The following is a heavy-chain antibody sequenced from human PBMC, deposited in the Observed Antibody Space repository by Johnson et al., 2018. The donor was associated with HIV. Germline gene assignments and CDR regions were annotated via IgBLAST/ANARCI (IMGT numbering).Heavy chain of an antibody. Sequence: VQLVESGGGLIQPRGSLRLSCAASGFTFNSYAMSWVLQGPGKGLEWVAAIYSGGSTYYADSVKGRFTISRDNSKNTLYLQMNSLRAEDTAFYFCAREGNWNPTYGFDVWGQGTIATVSS. CDR1: GFTFNSYA. CDR3: AREGNWNPTYGFDV. D-gene: IGHD1-1*01. J-gene: IGHJ3*01. V-gene: IGHV3-66*01. CDR2: IYSGGST.